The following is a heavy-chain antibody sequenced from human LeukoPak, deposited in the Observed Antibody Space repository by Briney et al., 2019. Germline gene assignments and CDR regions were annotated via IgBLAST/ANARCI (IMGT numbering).Heavy chain of an antibody. CDR1: GFTFSNYA. CDR2: ISVSGGST. CDR3: AKLTDRSH. J-gene: IGHJ4*02. Sequence: GGSLRLSCVDSGFTFSNYAINWVRQAPGKGLEWVSDISVSGGSTYYADSVKGRFTISRDNSKNTLFLQMDSLRAEDTALYYCAKLTDRSHWGQGTLVTVSS. D-gene: IGHD1-14*01. V-gene: IGHV3-23*01.